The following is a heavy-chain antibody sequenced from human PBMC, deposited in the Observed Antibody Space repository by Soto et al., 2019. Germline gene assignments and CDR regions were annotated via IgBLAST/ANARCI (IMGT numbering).Heavy chain of an antibody. Sequence: SETLSLTCAVYGGSFSGYYWSWIRQPPGKGLEWIGEINHSGSTNYNPSLKSRVTISVDTSKNQFSLKLSSVTAADTAVYYCARRAVTTIYYYYYGMDVWGQGTSVTVSS. CDR1: GGSFSGYY. J-gene: IGHJ6*02. V-gene: IGHV4-34*01. CDR2: INHSGST. D-gene: IGHD4-4*01. CDR3: ARRAVTTIYYYYYGMDV.